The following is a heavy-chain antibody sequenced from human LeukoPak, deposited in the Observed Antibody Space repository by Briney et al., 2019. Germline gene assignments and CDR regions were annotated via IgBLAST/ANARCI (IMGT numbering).Heavy chain of an antibody. Sequence: PGGSLRLSCAASGFTVSSNYMSWVRQAPGKGLEWVSVIYSGGSTYYADSVKGRFTISRDNSKNTLYLQMNSLRAEDTAVYYCARDPNIAVAGPGAFGIWGQGTMVTVSS. CDR2: IYSGGST. CDR3: ARDPNIAVAGPGAFGI. CDR1: GFTVSSNY. V-gene: IGHV3-66*01. J-gene: IGHJ3*02. D-gene: IGHD6-19*01.